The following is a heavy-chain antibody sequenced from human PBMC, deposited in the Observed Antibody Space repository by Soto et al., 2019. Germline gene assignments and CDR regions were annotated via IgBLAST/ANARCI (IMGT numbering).Heavy chain of an antibody. V-gene: IGHV4-59*01. CDR3: ARDRSNWFDP. J-gene: IGHJ5*02. CDR2: IYYSGST. CDR1: GGSISSYY. Sequence: SETLSLTCTVSGGSISSYYWSWIRQPPGKGLEWIGYIYYSGSTNYNPSLKSRVTISVDTSKNQFSLKLSSVTAADTAVYYCARDRSNWFDPWGQGTLVTVSS.